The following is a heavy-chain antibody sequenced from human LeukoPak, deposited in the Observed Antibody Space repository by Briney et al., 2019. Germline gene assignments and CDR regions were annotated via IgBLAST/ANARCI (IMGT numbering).Heavy chain of an antibody. V-gene: IGHV3-30*18. CDR2: IAYDGNNQ. CDR1: GFTFSSYG. Sequence: GGSLRLSCVASGFTFSSYGMHWVRQAPPKELEWVAVIAYDGNNQYYTDSVKGRFTISRDDSKNTLYLQMNSLRVEDTAVYYCAKDRGRTWVQVANWGQGTLVTVSS. CDR3: AKDRGRTWVQVAN. D-gene: IGHD2-15*01. J-gene: IGHJ4*02.